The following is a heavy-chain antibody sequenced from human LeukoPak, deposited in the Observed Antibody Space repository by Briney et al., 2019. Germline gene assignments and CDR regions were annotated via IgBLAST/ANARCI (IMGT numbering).Heavy chain of an antibody. J-gene: IGHJ6*03. CDR2: ISWNSGSI. Sequence: PGGSPRLSCAASGFTFDDYAMHWVRQAPGKGLEWVSGISWNSGSIGYADSVKGRFTISRDNAKNSLYLQMNSLRAEDTALYYCAKGVAAGYYYYMDVWGKGTTVTVSS. CDR1: GFTFDDYA. D-gene: IGHD6-13*01. V-gene: IGHV3-9*01. CDR3: AKGVAAGYYYYMDV.